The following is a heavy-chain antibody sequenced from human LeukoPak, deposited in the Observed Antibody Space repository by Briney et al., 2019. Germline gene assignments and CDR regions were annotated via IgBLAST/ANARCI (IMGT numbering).Heavy chain of an antibody. J-gene: IGHJ6*03. CDR3: ARGGYSYLDV. CDR2: IYYSGST. Sequence: SETVSLTCTVPSDSISGYDWSWVRQPPGKGLEWIGYIYYSGSTNYNPSLTSRGAISLDTPKSQFSLRLHSVTAADTAVYYCARGGYSYLDVWGRGTTVTVS. CDR1: SDSISGYD. V-gene: IGHV4-59*01.